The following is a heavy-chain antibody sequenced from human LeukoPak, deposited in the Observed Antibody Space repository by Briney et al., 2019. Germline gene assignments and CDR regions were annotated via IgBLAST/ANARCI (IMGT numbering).Heavy chain of an antibody. J-gene: IGHJ4*02. D-gene: IGHD1-1*01. CDR2: INAGNGNT. CDR3: VRHERDFDY. V-gene: IGHV1-3*01. Sequence: GASVKVSCKASGYTFTSYGISWVRQAPGQGLEWMGWINAGNGNTKYSQKFQGRVTITRDTSASTVYMELTSLRSEDTAVYYCVRHERDFDYWGQGILVTVSS. CDR1: GYTFTSYG.